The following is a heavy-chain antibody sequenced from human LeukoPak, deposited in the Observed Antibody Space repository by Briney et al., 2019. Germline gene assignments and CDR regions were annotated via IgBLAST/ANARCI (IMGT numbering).Heavy chain of an antibody. D-gene: IGHD3-22*01. CDR1: GYTFTGYY. V-gene: IGHV1-2*02. J-gene: IGHJ4*02. CDR2: INPNSGGT. CDR3: ARGPPMYSYGSTDYHYDYFNY. Sequence: GASVKVSCKASGYTFTGYYMHWVRQAPGQGLEWMGWINPNSGGTNYAQKFQGRVTMTRDTSISTAYMELSRLRSDDTAVYYCARGPPMYSYGSTDYHYDYFNYWGQGTLVTVSS.